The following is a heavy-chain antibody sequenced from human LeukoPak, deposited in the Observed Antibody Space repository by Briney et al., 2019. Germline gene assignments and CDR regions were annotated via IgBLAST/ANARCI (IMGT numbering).Heavy chain of an antibody. CDR1: GFTFNTFT. CDR2: IGRSSIDK. J-gene: IGHJ4*02. Sequence: GVSLTLSCAASGFTFNTFTMNWVRQAPGKGLEWVSSIGRSSIDKYYADSVRGRFTISRDNAKNSLYAQMSSLRAEDTAEYYCVRGDSRESWGQGTLVTVSS. D-gene: IGHD3-22*01. V-gene: IGHV3-21*01. CDR3: VRGDSRES.